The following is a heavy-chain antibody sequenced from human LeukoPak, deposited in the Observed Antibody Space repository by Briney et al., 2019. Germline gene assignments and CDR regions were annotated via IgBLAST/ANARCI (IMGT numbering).Heavy chain of an antibody. D-gene: IGHD1-14*01. J-gene: IGHJ5*02. V-gene: IGHV4-59*08. Sequence: PSETLSLTCTVSGGSISSYYWSWIRQPPGKGLEWIGYIYYSGSTNYNPSLKSRVTISVDTSKHQLSLKLSSVTAADTAVYYCARLTARSWFDPWGQGTLVTVSS. CDR3: ARLTARSWFDP. CDR1: GGSISSYY. CDR2: IYYSGST.